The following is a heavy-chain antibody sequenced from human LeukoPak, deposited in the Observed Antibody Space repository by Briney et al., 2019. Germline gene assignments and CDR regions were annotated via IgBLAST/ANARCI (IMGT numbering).Heavy chain of an antibody. CDR2: IHTSGNP. Sequence: SETLSLTCAVSGGSMSSVSNFWSWIRQPAGKGLEWIGRIHTSGNPNYNPSLKSRVTISVDTSKNQFSLKLSSMTAADTAVYYCAREDANWGDFDSWGQGTLVTVSS. J-gene: IGHJ4*02. CDR3: AREDANWGDFDS. D-gene: IGHD7-27*01. V-gene: IGHV4-61*02. CDR1: GGSMSSVSNF.